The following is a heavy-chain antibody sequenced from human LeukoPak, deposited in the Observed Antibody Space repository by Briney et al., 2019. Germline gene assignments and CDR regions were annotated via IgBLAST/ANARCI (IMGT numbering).Heavy chain of an antibody. Sequence: GESPKISCKGSGYSFTSYWIGWVRQMPGKGLEWMGIIYPGDSDTRYSPSFQGQVTISADKSISTAYLQWSSLKASDTAMYYCARRPVEATYWFDPWGQGTLVTASS. J-gene: IGHJ5*02. D-gene: IGHD1-26*01. V-gene: IGHV5-51*01. CDR3: ARRPVEATYWFDP. CDR2: IYPGDSDT. CDR1: GYSFTSYW.